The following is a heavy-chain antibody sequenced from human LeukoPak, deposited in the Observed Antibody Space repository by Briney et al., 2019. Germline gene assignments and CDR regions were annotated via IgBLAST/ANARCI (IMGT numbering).Heavy chain of an antibody. J-gene: IGHJ2*01. CDR3: ARDYKWYFDL. V-gene: IGHV4-34*01. CDR2: INHSGST. Sequence: PSETLSLTCAVYGGSFSGYYWSWIRQPPGKGLEWIGEINHSGSTNYNPSLKSRVTISVDTSKNQFSLKLSSVTAADTAVYYCARDYKWYFDLWGRGTLVTVSS. D-gene: IGHD3-10*01. CDR1: GGSFSGYY.